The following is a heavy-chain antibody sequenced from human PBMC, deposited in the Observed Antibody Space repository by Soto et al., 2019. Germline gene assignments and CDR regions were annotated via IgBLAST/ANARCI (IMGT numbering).Heavy chain of an antibody. Sequence: GASVKVSCKASGGTFSSYAISWVRQAPGQGLEWMGGIIPIFGTANYAQKFQGRVTITADKSTSTAYMELSSLRSEDTAVYYCARDLRLRDHYDGYYYYGMDVWGQGTTVTVSS. V-gene: IGHV1-69*06. CDR3: ARDLRLRDHYDGYYYYGMDV. CDR1: GGTFSSYA. D-gene: IGHD4-17*01. CDR2: IIPIFGTA. J-gene: IGHJ6*02.